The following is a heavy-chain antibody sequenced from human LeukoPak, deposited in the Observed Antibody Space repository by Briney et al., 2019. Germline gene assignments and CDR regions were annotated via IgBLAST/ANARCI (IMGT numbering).Heavy chain of an antibody. D-gene: IGHD2-15*01. CDR1: GASINSHY. V-gene: IGHV4-4*07. Sequence: SETLSLTCTVSGASINSHYWSWIRQPAGKGLEWIGRIYISGSTNYNSSLQSRVTMSVDTSQNQFSPKLTSVTAADTAVYYCARALNPLPGTYYFDYWGQGTLVTVSS. CDR3: ARALNPLPGTYYFDY. J-gene: IGHJ4*02. CDR2: IYISGST.